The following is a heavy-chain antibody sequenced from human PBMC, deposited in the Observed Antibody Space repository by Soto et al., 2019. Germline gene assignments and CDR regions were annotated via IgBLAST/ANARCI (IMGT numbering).Heavy chain of an antibody. J-gene: IGHJ3*02. V-gene: IGHV1-18*04. CDR2: ISAYNGNT. D-gene: IGHD2-2*01. CDR1: GYTFTSYG. Sequence: ASVKVSCKASGYTFTSYGISWVRQAPGQGLEWMGWISAYNGNTNYAQKLQGRVTMTTDTSTSTAYMELRSLRSDDTAVYYCARGGSGVVVPAARGALEIWAQGKTVTVSS. CDR3: ARGGSGVVVPAARGALEI.